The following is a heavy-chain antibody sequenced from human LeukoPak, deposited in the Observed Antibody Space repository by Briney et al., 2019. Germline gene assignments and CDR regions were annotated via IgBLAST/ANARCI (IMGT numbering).Heavy chain of an antibody. CDR3: TRDRPGSSDPLDAFDI. D-gene: IGHD3-10*01. Sequence: GGSLRHSCAASGFTVSSNYMSWVRQAPGKGLEWVSIIYSGNSTYYADSVKGRFTISRDNSKNTLYLQMNSLRAEDTAMYYCTRDRPGSSDPLDAFDIWGQGTMVTVSS. CDR1: GFTVSSNY. J-gene: IGHJ3*02. V-gene: IGHV3-66*01. CDR2: IYSGNST.